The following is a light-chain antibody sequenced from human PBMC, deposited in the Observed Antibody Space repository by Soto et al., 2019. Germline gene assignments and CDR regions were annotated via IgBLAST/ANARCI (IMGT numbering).Light chain of an antibody. CDR3: QQYHTSSIT. CDR1: QGLNND. V-gene: IGKV1-5*01. CDR2: DAS. Sequence: DIQMTQSPSTLSASVGDRVTITCRASQGLNNDLAWYQQKPGKAPNLLIYDASTLERGVPSRFSGTGSGTEFTLTISSLQPDDFVSYYCQQYHTSSITFGQGTRLEIK. J-gene: IGKJ5*01.